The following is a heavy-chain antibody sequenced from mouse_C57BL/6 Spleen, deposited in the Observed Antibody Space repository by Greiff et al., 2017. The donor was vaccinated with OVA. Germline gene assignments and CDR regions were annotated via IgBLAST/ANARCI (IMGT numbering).Heavy chain of an antibody. CDR1: GFTFSDYG. Sequence: EVQLQESGGGLVKPGGSLKLSCAASGFTFSDYGMHWVRQAPEKGLEWVAYISSGSSTIYYADTVKGRFTISRDNAKNTLFLQMTSLRSEDTARYYCARHYSKGWDYWGQGTTLTVSS. V-gene: IGHV5-17*01. CDR2: ISSGSSTI. D-gene: IGHD2-5*01. CDR3: ARHYSKGWDY. J-gene: IGHJ2*01.